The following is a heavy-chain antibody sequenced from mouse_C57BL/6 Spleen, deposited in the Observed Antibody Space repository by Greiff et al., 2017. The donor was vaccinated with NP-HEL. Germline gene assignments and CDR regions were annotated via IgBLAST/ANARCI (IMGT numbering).Heavy chain of an antibody. CDR3: ACGSYYCGYFDY. Sequence: VQLQQSGAELVKPGASVKISCKASGYAFSSYWMNWVKQRPGKGLEWIGQIYPGDGDTNYNGKFKGKATLTADKSSSTAYMQLSSLTSEDSAVYFCACGSYYCGYFDYWGQGTTLTVSS. V-gene: IGHV1-80*01. CDR1: GYAFSSYW. CDR2: IYPGDGDT. D-gene: IGHD1-1*01. J-gene: IGHJ2*01.